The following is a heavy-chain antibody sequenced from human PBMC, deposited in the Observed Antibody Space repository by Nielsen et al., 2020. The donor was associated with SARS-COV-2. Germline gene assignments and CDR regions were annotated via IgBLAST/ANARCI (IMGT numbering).Heavy chain of an antibody. Sequence: SETLSLTCTVSGGSISSFYWSWIRQSPGKGLEWIGYIYNSGTTNYNPSLKSRVTMSLDTSRNQFSLKLSSVTAADTAVYYCASCSTSCYLFDYWGQGTLVTASS. V-gene: IGHV4-59*01. J-gene: IGHJ4*02. CDR1: GGSISSFY. CDR2: IYNSGTT. D-gene: IGHD2-2*01. CDR3: ASCSTSCYLFDY.